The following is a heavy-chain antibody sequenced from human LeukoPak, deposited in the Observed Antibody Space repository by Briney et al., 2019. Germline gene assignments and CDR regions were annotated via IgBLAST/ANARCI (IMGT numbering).Heavy chain of an antibody. J-gene: IGHJ4*02. D-gene: IGHD5-18*01. CDR3: ARADVGYSYPGYY. CDR1: GGTFSSYA. Sequence: GASVKVSCKASGGTFSSYAISWVRQAPGQGLEWMGGIIPIFGTANYAQKFQGRVTITADESTSTAYMELSSLRSEDTAVYYCARADVGYSYPGYYWGQGTLVTVSS. V-gene: IGHV1-69*01. CDR2: IIPIFGTA.